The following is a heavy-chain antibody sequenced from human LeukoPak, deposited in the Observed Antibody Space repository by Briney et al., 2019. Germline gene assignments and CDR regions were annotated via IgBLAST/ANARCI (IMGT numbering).Heavy chain of an antibody. Sequence: SETLSLTCTVSGGSLNSHYWSWIRQPPEKGLELIGHIFYTGTTFYNPSLNSRVTISLDTSRNQFSLRLTSVTAADSAVYYCARFSSGCSTASCYLTYWGQGTLVTVSS. D-gene: IGHD2-2*01. J-gene: IGHJ4*02. V-gene: IGHV4-59*11. CDR2: IFYTGTT. CDR3: ARFSSGCSTASCYLTY. CDR1: GGSLNSHY.